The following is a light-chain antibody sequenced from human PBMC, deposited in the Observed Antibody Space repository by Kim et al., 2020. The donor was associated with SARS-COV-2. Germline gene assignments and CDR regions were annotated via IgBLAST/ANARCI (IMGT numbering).Light chain of an antibody. J-gene: IGKJ1*01. V-gene: IGKV2-30*01. CDR2: KVS. CDR1: ESLGSVDRNTY. CDR3: MQGTHWPRT. Sequence: PASTSSKRSESLGSVDRNTYLNWIQQRPGPSPRRLIYKVSSRESGVPDRFSSSGSGTYFTLKISRVEAEDVGVYYCMQGTHWPRTFGQGTKVDIK.